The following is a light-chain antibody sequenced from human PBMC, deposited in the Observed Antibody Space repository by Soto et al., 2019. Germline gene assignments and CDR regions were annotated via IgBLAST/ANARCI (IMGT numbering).Light chain of an antibody. Sequence: YELTQPLSVSVALGQTARITCGGNNIGSKNVHWYQQKPGQAPVLVIYRDSNRPSGIPERFSGSNSGNTATLTISRAQAGDEADYYCQVWDSSTAVFGGGTKLTVL. CDR2: RDS. J-gene: IGLJ2*01. CDR3: QVWDSSTAV. V-gene: IGLV3-9*01. CDR1: NIGSKN.